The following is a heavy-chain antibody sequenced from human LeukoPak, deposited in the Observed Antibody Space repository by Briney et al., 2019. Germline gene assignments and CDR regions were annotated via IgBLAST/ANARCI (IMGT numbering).Heavy chain of an antibody. J-gene: IGHJ4*02. Sequence: PGGSLRLSCAASGFTFDDYAMHWVRQAPGKGLDWVSLISWGGGSTYYADSVKGRFTISRDNSKNSLYLHVNSLRAEDTALYYCAKDRSGNSYGHFDYWGQGTLVTVSS. CDR1: GFTFDDYA. CDR3: AKDRSGNSYGHFDY. D-gene: IGHD3-10*01. CDR2: ISWGGGST. V-gene: IGHV3-43D*04.